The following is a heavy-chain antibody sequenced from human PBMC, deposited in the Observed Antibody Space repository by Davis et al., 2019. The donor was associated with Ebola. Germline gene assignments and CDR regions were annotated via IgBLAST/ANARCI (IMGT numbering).Heavy chain of an antibody. V-gene: IGHV1-18*01. CDR2: ISAYNGNT. Sequence: ASVKVSCMAFGYTFTRSGISWVRQAPGQGLEWMGWISAYNGNTNYAQKLQGRVTMTTDTSTSTAYMELRSLRSDDTAVYYCARNMGMVNPYGMDVWGKGTTVTVSS. CDR3: ARNMGMVNPYGMDV. D-gene: IGHD4/OR15-4a*01. J-gene: IGHJ6*04. CDR1: GYTFTRSG.